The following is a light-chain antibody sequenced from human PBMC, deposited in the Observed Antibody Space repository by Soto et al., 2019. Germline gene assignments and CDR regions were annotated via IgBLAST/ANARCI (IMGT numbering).Light chain of an antibody. V-gene: IGKV2-24*01. CDR1: ESLIHSDGSTH. CDR3: MQATQFPHT. Sequence: IVMTQTPLSSPVTLGQPASISCRSSESLIHSDGSTHLSWLQQRPGQPPRLLIYKIFNRFSGVPDRFSGSGAGTDFTLKISRVEAEDVGIYYCMQATQFPHTLGPGTQLEIK. CDR2: KIF. J-gene: IGKJ2*01.